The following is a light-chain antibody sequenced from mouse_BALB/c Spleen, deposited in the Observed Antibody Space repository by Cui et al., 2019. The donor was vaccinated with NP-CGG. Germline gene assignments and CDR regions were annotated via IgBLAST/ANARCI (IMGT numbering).Light chain of an antibody. CDR2: GTN. Sequence: QAVVTQESALTTSPGETVTLTCRSSTGAVTTSNYANWVQEKPDHLFTGLIGGTNNRAPGVAARFSGSLIGDKAALTITGAQTEDEAIYFCALWYSNHWVFGGGTKTDCP. V-gene: IGLV1*01. CDR1: TGAVTTSNY. J-gene: IGLJ1*01. CDR3: ALWYSNHWV.